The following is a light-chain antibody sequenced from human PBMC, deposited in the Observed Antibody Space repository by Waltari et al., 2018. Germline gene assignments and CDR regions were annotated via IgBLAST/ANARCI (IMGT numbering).Light chain of an antibody. CDR3: AAWDDSLSGPV. J-gene: IGLJ2*01. Sequence: QSVLTQPPSASGTPGPRVTISCSGSSSNIGSNYVSWYQQLPGTAPKLLIYRNNQRPSGVPDRFSGSKSGASASLAISGLRSGDEGDYYCAAWDDSLSGPVFGGGTKLTVL. V-gene: IGLV1-47*01. CDR2: RNN. CDR1: SSNIGSNY.